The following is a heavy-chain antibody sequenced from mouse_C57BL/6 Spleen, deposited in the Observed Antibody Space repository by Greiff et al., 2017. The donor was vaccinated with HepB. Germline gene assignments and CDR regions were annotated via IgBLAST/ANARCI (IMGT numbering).Heavy chain of an antibody. CDR2: IDPETGGT. CDR3: TRGNMVTLYAMDY. J-gene: IGHJ4*01. CDR1: GYTFTDYE. Sequence: QVQLQQSGAELVRPGASVTLSCKASGYTFTDYEMHWVKQTPVHGLEWIGAIDPETGGTAYNQKFKGKAILTADTSSSTAYMELRSLTSEDAAVYYCTRGNMVTLYAMDYWGQGTSVTVSS. D-gene: IGHD2-2*01. V-gene: IGHV1-15*01.